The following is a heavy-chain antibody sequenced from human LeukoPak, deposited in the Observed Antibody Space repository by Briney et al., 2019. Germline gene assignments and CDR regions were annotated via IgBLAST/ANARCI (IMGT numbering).Heavy chain of an antibody. J-gene: IGHJ4*02. CDR1: GYTFTSYA. CDR2: INAGNGNT. Sequence: GASVKVSCKASGYTFTSYAVHWVRQAPGQRLEWMGWINAGNGNTKYLQKFQGRVTITRDTSASTAYMELSSLRSEDTAVYYCTLTDYGDYWGQGTLVTASS. CDR3: TLTDYGDY. V-gene: IGHV1-3*01.